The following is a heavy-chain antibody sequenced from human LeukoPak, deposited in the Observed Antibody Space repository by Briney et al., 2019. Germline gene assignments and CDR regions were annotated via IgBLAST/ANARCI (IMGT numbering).Heavy chain of an antibody. CDR3: ARDEDSSSWGGYYGMDV. CDR1: GYTFTSYA. CDR2: INAGNGNT. D-gene: IGHD6-13*01. Sequence: ASVKVSCKASGYTFTSYAMHWVRQAPGQRLEWMGWINAGNGNTKYSQKFQGRVTITRDTSASTAYMELSSLRSEDTAVYYCARDEDSSSWGGYYGMDVWGQGTTVTVS. V-gene: IGHV1-3*01. J-gene: IGHJ6*02.